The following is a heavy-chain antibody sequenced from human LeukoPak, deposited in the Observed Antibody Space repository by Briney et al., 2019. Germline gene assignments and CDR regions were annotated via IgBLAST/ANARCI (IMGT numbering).Heavy chain of an antibody. J-gene: IGHJ4*01. CDR1: GGTFSNYA. D-gene: IGHD1-26*01. Sequence: SVKLSCKTSGGTFSNYAIGWVRQAPGQGLEWMGGIIPIFGKPNYAQRFQGRVTITADESTSTAYMELSSLRSDDTAVYYCARGVGATLYFDFWGHGTLVSVSS. CDR3: ARGVGATLYFDF. V-gene: IGHV1-69*13. CDR2: IIPIFGKP.